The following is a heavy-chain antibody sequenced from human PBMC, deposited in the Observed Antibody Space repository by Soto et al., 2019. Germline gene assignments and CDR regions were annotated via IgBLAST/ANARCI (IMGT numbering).Heavy chain of an antibody. V-gene: IGHV4-4*07. CDR3: ARGRNYDYLWGSYRYTVDAQTSYNWFDP. CDR2: IYATGTT. D-gene: IGHD3-16*02. Sequence: PSETQSLTCTVSGASISGFYWSWIRKSAVKGLEWIGRIYATGTTDYNPSLKSRVMMSVDTSKKQFSLKLRSVTAADTAVYYCARGRNYDYLWGSYRYTVDAQTSYNWFDPWAREPWSPSPQ. J-gene: IGHJ5*02. CDR1: GASISGFY.